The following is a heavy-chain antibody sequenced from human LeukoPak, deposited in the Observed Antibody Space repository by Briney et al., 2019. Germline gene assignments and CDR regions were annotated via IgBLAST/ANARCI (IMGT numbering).Heavy chain of an antibody. D-gene: IGHD3-16*01. V-gene: IGHV3-30*02. J-gene: IGHJ4*02. CDR3: ANPLGDSSPPGDS. Sequence: GGPLRLSCAASGFTFRIYDMHWVRQAPGKGLEWVAFIRYDGSNKHYADSVKGRFTISRDNSKNTLYLQMNSLRTGDTAMYYCANPLGDSSPPGDSWGQGTLVTVSS. CDR1: GFTFRIYD. CDR2: IRYDGSNK.